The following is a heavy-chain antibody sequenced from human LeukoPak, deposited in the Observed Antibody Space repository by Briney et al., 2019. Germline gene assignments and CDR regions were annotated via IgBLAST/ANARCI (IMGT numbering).Heavy chain of an antibody. CDR1: GFTFSSYS. V-gene: IGHV3-21*01. Sequence: TTGGSLGLSCAASGFTFSSYSMNWVRQAPGKGLEWVSSISSSSSYIYYADSVKGRFTISRDNAKNSRYLQMNSLRAEDTAVYYCARGQAIDYGDYRFRLDYWGQGTLVTVSS. J-gene: IGHJ4*02. CDR3: ARGQAIDYGDYRFRLDY. D-gene: IGHD4-17*01. CDR2: ISSSSSYI.